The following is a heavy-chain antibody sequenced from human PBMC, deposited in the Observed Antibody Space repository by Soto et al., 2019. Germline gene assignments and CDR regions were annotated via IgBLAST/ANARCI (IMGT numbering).Heavy chain of an antibody. Sequence: PGESLKLSCKGSGYSFTSYWIGWVRQMPGKGLEWMGIIYPGDSDTRYSPSFQGQVTISADKSISTAYLQWSSLKASDTAMYYCARHLLRDFDWLGGDYYGMDVWGQGTTVTVSS. CDR2: IYPGDSDT. CDR3: ARHLLRDFDWLGGDYYGMDV. V-gene: IGHV5-51*01. CDR1: GYSFTSYW. D-gene: IGHD3-9*01. J-gene: IGHJ6*02.